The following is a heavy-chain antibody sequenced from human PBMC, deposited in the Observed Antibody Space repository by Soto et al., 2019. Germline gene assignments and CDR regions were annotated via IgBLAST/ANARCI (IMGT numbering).Heavy chain of an antibody. D-gene: IGHD2-21*01. CDR2: ISWDGGST. CDR3: AKQYGGGNPSFDYYYGMDV. J-gene: IGHJ6*02. Sequence: EVQLVESGGVVVQPGGSLRLSCAASGFTFDDYTMHWVRQAPGKGLEWVSLISWDGGSTYYADSVKGRFTISRDNSKNSLYLQMNSLRTEDTALYYCAKQYGGGNPSFDYYYGMDVWGQGTTVTVSS. CDR1: GFTFDDYT. V-gene: IGHV3-43*01.